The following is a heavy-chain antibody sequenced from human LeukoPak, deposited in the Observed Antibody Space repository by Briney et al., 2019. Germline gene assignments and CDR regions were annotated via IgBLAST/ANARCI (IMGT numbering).Heavy chain of an antibody. CDR1: GFTFSSYE. V-gene: IGHV3-48*03. D-gene: IGHD6-25*01. CDR2: ISSSGSTI. CDR3: ARDSAATPFDY. Sequence: GGSLRLSCAASGFTFSSYEMNWVRQAPGKGLEWVSYISSSGSTIYYADSVKGRFTISRDNAKNSLYLQMNSLRAEDTAVYYCARDSAATPFDYWGQGTLVTVSS. J-gene: IGHJ4*02.